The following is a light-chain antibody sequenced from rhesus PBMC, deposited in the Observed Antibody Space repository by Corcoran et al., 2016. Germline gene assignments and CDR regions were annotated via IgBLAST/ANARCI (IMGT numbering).Light chain of an antibody. CDR1: QGISSW. J-gene: IGKJ4*01. CDR3: QQCNSAPLT. V-gene: IGKV1-21*01. Sequence: DIQMTQSPSSLSASVGDRVTITCRASQGISSWLAWYQQKPGNAPKLLIYKAARLQSGVPARVSGRGSGTDFTLPISSLRPEYFATYCCQQCNSAPLTVDGGTKVEIK. CDR2: KAA.